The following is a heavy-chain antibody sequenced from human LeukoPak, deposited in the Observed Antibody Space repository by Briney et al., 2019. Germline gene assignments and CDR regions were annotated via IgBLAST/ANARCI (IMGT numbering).Heavy chain of an antibody. CDR1: GGSISSGSYY. V-gene: IGHV4-39*07. CDR3: AREKKSTEKWLRLRGYFDY. CDR2: SYHSGST. Sequence: SETLSLTCTVSGGSISSGSYYWSWIRQPAGKGLEWIGSSYHSGSTYYNTSLKSQVTISVDTSKNQFSLKLSSVTAADTAMYYCAREKKSTEKWLRLRGYFDYWGQGTLVTVSS. J-gene: IGHJ4*02. D-gene: IGHD5-12*01.